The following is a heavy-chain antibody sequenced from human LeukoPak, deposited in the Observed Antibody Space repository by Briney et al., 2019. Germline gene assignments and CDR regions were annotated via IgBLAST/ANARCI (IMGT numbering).Heavy chain of an antibody. J-gene: IGHJ4*02. CDR2: ISWDGGST. D-gene: IGHD3-3*01. Sequence: GGSLRLSCAASGFTFDDYAMHWVRQAPGKGLEWVSLISWDGGSTYYADSVKGRFTISRDNSKNSLYLQMNSLRAEDTALYYCAKDSFPLLPGITIFGVVKGIYFDYWGQGTLVTVSS. CDR1: GFTFDDYA. CDR3: AKDSFPLLPGITIFGVVKGIYFDY. V-gene: IGHV3-43D*03.